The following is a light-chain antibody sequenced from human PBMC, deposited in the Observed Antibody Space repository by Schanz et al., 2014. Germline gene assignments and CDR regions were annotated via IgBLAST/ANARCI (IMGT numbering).Light chain of an antibody. CDR3: SSYTSSNTLV. V-gene: IGLV2-14*01. CDR2: DVS. J-gene: IGLJ3*02. CDR1: SSDVGGYNY. Sequence: QSALTQFASVSGSPGQSITISCTGTSSDVGGYNYVSWYQQHPGKAPKLMIYDVSYRPSGVSNRFSGSKSGNTASLTISGIQAEDEADYYCSSYTSSNTLVFGGGTKLTVL.